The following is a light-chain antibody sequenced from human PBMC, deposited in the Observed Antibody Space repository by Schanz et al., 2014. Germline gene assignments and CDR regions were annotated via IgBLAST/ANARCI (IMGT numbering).Light chain of an antibody. V-gene: IGLV2-8*01. Sequence: QSALTQPPSASGSPGQSVTISCTGTSSDVGDYNYVSWYQQHPGKAPKLMIYEVSKRPSGVPDRFSGSKSGNTASLTISGLQAEDEADYYCCSYTGSYTGVFGGGTKLTVL. CDR2: EVS. J-gene: IGLJ2*01. CDR1: SSDVGDYNY. CDR3: CSYTGSYTGV.